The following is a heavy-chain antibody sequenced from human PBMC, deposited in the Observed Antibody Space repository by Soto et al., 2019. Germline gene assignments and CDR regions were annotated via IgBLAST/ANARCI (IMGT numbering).Heavy chain of an antibody. Sequence: ASVKVSCKASGYTFTSSGISWVRQAPGQGLEWMGWISAYNGNTNYAQKLQGRVTMTTDTSTSTAYMELRSLRSDDTAVYYCSIVFSSSGWNSDAFYISARRTSDL. V-gene: IGHV1-18*01. CDR2: ISAYNGNT. CDR3: SIVFSSSGWNSDAFYISARRTSDL. D-gene: IGHD6-25*01. CDR1: GYTFTSSG. J-gene: IGHJ2*01.